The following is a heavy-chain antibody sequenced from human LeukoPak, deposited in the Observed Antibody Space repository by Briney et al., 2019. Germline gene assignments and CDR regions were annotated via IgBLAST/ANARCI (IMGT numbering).Heavy chain of an antibody. V-gene: IGHV1-8*01. D-gene: IGHD3-10*01. CDR3: ARGPPLMVRGVRRLGASRYYYMDV. CDR2: MNPNSGNT. CDR1: GYTFTSYD. Sequence: ASVKVSCKASGYTFTSYDINWVRQATGQGLEWMGWMNPNSGNTGYAQKFQGRVTMTRNTSISTAYMELSSLRSEDTAVYYCARGPPLMVRGVRRLGASRYYYMDVWGKGTTVTISS. J-gene: IGHJ6*03.